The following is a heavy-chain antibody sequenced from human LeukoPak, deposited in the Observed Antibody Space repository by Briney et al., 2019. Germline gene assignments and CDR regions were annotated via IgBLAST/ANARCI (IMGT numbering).Heavy chain of an antibody. Sequence: GGSLRLSCAASGFTFSSYAMSWVRQAPGKGLEWVSAISGSGGSAYYADSVKGRFTISRENSKNTLYLQMNGLRAEDTAVYYCAKWYKGFDYWGQGTLVTVSS. V-gene: IGHV3-23*01. CDR1: GFTFSSYA. CDR2: ISGSGGSA. D-gene: IGHD1-1*01. J-gene: IGHJ4*02. CDR3: AKWYKGFDY.